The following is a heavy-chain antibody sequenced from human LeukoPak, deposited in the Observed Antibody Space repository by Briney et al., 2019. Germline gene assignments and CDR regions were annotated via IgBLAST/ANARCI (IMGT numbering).Heavy chain of an antibody. CDR1: GYTFTSYG. CDR3: ARAGITSGWVQNMDY. J-gene: IGHJ4*02. Sequence: GASVKVSCKASGYTFTSYGINWVRQAPGQGLEWRGWISAYNGNTKHAQKLQGRVTMTTDTSTSTAYMELRSLRSDDTAVYYCARAGITSGWVQNMDYWGQGTLVTVSS. V-gene: IGHV1-18*01. D-gene: IGHD6-19*01. CDR2: ISAYNGNT.